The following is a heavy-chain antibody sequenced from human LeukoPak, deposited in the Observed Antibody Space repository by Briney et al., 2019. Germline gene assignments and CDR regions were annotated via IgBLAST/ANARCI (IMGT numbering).Heavy chain of an antibody. Sequence: KASETLSLTCAVDGGSFSDYFWSWIRQLPGKGLEWIGEINHTGGTNYNPSLGTRVTLSVDTSKNHFSLKLNSVTAADTAVYYCASRYCTRTTCLLDAFDVWGQGTVVIVSS. D-gene: IGHD2-8*01. CDR1: GGSFSDYF. CDR3: ASRYCTRTTCLLDAFDV. CDR2: INHTGGT. V-gene: IGHV4-34*01. J-gene: IGHJ3*01.